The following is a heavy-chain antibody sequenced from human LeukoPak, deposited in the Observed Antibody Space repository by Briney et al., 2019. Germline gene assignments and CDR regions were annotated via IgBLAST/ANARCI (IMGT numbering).Heavy chain of an antibody. CDR2: ISYDGSNK. Sequence: GGSLRLSCAASGFTFSSYGMHWVRQAPGKGLEWVAVISYDGSNKYYADSVKGRFTISRDNSKNTLYLQMNSLRAEDTAVYYCAKDSGGYTYVFDYWGQGTLVTVSS. CDR1: GFTFSSYG. V-gene: IGHV3-30*18. J-gene: IGHJ4*02. D-gene: IGHD5-18*01. CDR3: AKDSGGYTYVFDY.